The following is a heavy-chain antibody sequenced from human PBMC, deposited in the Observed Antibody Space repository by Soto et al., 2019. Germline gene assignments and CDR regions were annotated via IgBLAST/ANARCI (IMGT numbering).Heavy chain of an antibody. CDR1: GGSISSGGYY. CDR2: IYYSGST. V-gene: IGHV4-31*03. D-gene: IGHD5-12*01. Sequence: SETLSLTCTVSGGSISSGGYYWSWIRQHPGKGLEWIGYIYYSGSTYYNPSLKSRVTISVDTSKNQFSLKLSSVTAADTAVYYCAREGRDGYNLIDYWGQGTLVTVSS. CDR3: AREGRDGYNLIDY. J-gene: IGHJ4*02.